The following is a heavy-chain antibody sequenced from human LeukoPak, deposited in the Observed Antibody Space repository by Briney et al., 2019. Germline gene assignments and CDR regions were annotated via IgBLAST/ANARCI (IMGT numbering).Heavy chain of an antibody. Sequence: SETLSLTCTVSGGSISSYYWSWIRQPAGKGLEWIGRIYSTGSTNYNPSLKSRVTMSVDTSKNQFSLRLRSVTAADTAVYYCARQIASAGTSGFDFWGQGALVTVSS. D-gene: IGHD6-13*01. V-gene: IGHV4-4*07. CDR2: IYSTGST. CDR1: GGSISSYY. J-gene: IGHJ4*02. CDR3: ARQIASAGTSGFDF.